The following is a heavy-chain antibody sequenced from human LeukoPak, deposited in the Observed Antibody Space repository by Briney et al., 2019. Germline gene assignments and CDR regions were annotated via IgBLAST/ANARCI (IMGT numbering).Heavy chain of an antibody. CDR1: GFTFSSYA. CDR3: ARDYRGMDV. D-gene: IGHD3-16*02. CDR2: ISYDGSNK. J-gene: IGHJ6*02. Sequence: PGTSLRLSCAASGFTFSSYAMHWVRQAPGKGLEWVAVISYDGSNKYYADSVKGRFTISRDNSKNTLYLQMNSLRAEDTAVYYCARDYRGMDVWGQGTTVTVSS. V-gene: IGHV3-30-3*01.